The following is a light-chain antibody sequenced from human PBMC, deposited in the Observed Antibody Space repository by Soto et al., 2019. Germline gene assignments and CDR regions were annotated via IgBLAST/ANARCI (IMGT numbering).Light chain of an antibody. Sequence: QSALTQPASVSGSPGQSNAISCTGTSSDVGGYNYVSWYQQHPGKAPKLIIYDVSNRPSGVSDRFSGSKSGNTASLTISGLQAEDEADYYCSSYTSSSTRVFGGGTKVTVL. J-gene: IGLJ2*01. CDR3: SSYTSSSTRV. CDR2: DVS. CDR1: SSDVGGYNY. V-gene: IGLV2-14*01.